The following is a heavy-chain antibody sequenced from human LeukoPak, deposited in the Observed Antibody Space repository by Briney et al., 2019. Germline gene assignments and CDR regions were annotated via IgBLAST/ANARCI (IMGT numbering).Heavy chain of an antibody. Sequence: PGGSRRLSCAVSGFTFSGYAMSWVRQAPGKGLEWVSTISGSGDYTYYADSVKGRFSISRDNSKNTLHLQMNSLRAEDTAVYYCAKGGKWDVTPFDYWGQGALVTVSS. CDR3: AKGGKWDVTPFDY. CDR2: ISGSGDYT. D-gene: IGHD1-26*01. J-gene: IGHJ4*02. CDR1: GFTFSGYA. V-gene: IGHV3-23*01.